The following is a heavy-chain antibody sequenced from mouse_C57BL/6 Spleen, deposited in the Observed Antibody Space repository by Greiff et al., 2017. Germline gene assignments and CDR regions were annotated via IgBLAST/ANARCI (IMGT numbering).Heavy chain of an antibody. CDR1: GYAFTNYL. CDR3: AREDVITTEVAAFAY. Sequence: QVQLQQSGAELVRPGTSVKVSCKASGYAFTNYLIEWVKQRPGQGLEWIGVINPGSGGTNYNEKFKDKATLTADKSSSTAYMQLSSLTTKDSAVDFCAREDVITTEVAAFAYWGQGTLVTVSA. D-gene: IGHD1-1*01. CDR2: INPGSGGT. J-gene: IGHJ3*01. V-gene: IGHV1-54*01.